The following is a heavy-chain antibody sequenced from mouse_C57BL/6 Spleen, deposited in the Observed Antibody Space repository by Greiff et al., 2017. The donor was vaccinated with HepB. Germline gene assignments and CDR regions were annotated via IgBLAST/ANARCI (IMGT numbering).Heavy chain of an antibody. V-gene: IGHV5-12*01. Sequence: EVKVVESGGGLVQPGGSLKLSCAASGFTFSDYYMYWVRQTPEKRLEWVAYISNGGGSTYYPDTVKGRFTISRDNAKNTLYLQMSRLKSEDTAMYYCARRGTGTIFDYWGQGTTLTVSS. CDR1: GFTFSDYY. CDR3: ARRGTGTIFDY. CDR2: ISNGGGST. D-gene: IGHD4-1*01. J-gene: IGHJ2*01.